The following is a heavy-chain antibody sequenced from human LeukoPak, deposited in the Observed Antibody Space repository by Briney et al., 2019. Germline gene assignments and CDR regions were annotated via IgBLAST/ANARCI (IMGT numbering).Heavy chain of an antibody. D-gene: IGHD4-11*01. CDR1: GGALNRTSNY. J-gene: IGHJ6*03. CDR3: ATGSMTTRYYYYYHMDV. Sequence: SETLSLTCTVSGGALNRTSNYWGWIRPPPGKGLEWVGRISYSGNTHYNPSLRSRVTTSVDTSKNKFSLRMHSMTAADTSFYYCATGSMTTRYYYYYHMDVWGPGTTVTVSS. V-gene: IGHV4-39*01. CDR2: ISYSGNT.